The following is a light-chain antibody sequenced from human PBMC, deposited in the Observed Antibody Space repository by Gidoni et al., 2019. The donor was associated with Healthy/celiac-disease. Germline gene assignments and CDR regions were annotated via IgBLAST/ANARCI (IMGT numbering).Light chain of an antibody. CDR2: AAS. CDR1: QSISTY. Sequence: DIQMTQSPSSLSASVGDRVTITCPASQSISTYLNWYQQKPGKAPKLLIYAASSLQSGVPSRFGGSGSGTDFTLTITSLQPEDFATYYCQQSYSTPITFGQGTRLEIK. CDR3: QQSYSTPIT. J-gene: IGKJ5*01. V-gene: IGKV1-39*01.